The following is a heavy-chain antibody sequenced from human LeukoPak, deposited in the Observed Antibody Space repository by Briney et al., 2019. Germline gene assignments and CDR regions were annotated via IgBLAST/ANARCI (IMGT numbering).Heavy chain of an antibody. J-gene: IGHJ4*02. V-gene: IGHV3-30-3*01. Sequence: GGSLRLSCAASGFTFSSYAMHWVRQAPGKGLEWVAVISYDGSNKYYADSVKGRFTISRDNSKNTLYLQMNSLRAEDTAVYYCARGRPLYYYDSSGPLDYWGQGTLVTVSS. CDR1: GFTFSSYA. CDR3: ARGRPLYYYDSSGPLDY. D-gene: IGHD3-22*01. CDR2: ISYDGSNK.